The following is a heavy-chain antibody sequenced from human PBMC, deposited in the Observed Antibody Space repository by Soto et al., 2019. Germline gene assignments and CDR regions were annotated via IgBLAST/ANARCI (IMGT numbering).Heavy chain of an antibody. CDR1: GGSISSSSYY. CDR2: IYYSGST. V-gene: IGHV4-39*01. CDR3: ARHVVTISQRTAFDI. D-gene: IGHD3-9*01. J-gene: IGHJ3*02. Sequence: PSETLSLTCTVSGGSISSSSYYWGWIRQPPGKGLEWIGSIYYSGSTYYNPSLKSRVTISVDTSKNQFSLKLSSVTAADTAVYYCARHVVTISQRTAFDIWRQGTMATVSS.